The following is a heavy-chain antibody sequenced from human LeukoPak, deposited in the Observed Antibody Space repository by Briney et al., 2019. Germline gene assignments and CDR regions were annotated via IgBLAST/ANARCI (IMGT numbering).Heavy chain of an antibody. CDR3: ARGLAVAGTGDY. CDR2: MNPNSGNT. Sequence: ASVKVSCKASGYTFTSYDINWVRQATGQGLEWMGWMNPNSGNTGYAQKFQGRVTMTRNTSISTAYMELSSLRSEDTAVYYCARGLAVAGTGDYWSQGTLVTVSS. J-gene: IGHJ4*02. D-gene: IGHD6-19*01. V-gene: IGHV1-8*01. CDR1: GYTFTSYD.